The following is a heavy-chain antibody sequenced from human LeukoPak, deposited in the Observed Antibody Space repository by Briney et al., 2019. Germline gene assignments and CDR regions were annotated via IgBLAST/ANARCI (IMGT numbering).Heavy chain of an antibody. V-gene: IGHV1-8*01. J-gene: IGHJ6*03. CDR1: GYTFTSYD. D-gene: IGHD2-2*01. CDR3: ARGPPGYCSSTSCPLYYYYMDV. CDR2: MNPNSGDT. Sequence: ASVKVSCKASGYTFTSYDINWVRQATGQGLEWMGWMNPNSGDTGYAQKFQGRVTMTRNTSISTAYMELSSLRSEDTAVYYCARGPPGYCSSTSCPLYYYYMDVWGKGTTVATSS.